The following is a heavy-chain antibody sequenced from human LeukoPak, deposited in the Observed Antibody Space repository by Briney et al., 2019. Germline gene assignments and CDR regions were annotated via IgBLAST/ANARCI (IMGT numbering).Heavy chain of an antibody. J-gene: IGHJ5*02. V-gene: IGHV4-59*08. CDR3: ARHSDFHYYDKNWFDP. CDR1: GGSISSYY. D-gene: IGHD3-22*01. Sequence: PSETLSLTCTVSGGSISSYYWSWIRQPPGKGLEWIGYIYYSGSTNYNPSLKSRVTISVDTSKNQFSLKLSSVTAADTAVYYCARHSDFHYYDKNWFDPWGQGTLVTVSS. CDR2: IYYSGST.